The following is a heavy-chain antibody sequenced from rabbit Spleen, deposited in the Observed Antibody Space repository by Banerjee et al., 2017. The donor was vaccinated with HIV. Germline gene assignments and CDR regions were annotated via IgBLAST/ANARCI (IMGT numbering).Heavy chain of an antibody. V-gene: IGHV1S40*01. D-gene: IGHD8-1*01. Sequence: QQLGASSGGLVKPGASLALTCKAAAFSFSRGYDMCWVRQAPGKGLEWIACIYTGNSKTYYANWAKGRFTISKTSATTVTLQMTSLTVADTATYFCARDAGSGDYIDGYFNLWGQGTLVTVS. CDR1: AFSFSRGYD. CDR3: ARDAGSGDYIDGYFNL. CDR2: IYTGNSKT. J-gene: IGHJ4*01.